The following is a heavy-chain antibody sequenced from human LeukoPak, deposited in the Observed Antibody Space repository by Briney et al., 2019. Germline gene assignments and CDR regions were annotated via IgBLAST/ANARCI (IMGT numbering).Heavy chain of an antibody. CDR2: IYYSGST. CDR3: ARQKWSTSVDY. CDR1: GGSISSYY. Sequence: PSETLSLTCTVSGGSISSYYWSWIRQPPGKGPEWIGYIYYSGSTNYNPSLKSRVTISVDTSKNQFSLKLSSVTAADTAVYYCARQKWSTSVDYWGQGTLVTVSS. D-gene: IGHD2-2*01. V-gene: IGHV4-59*08. J-gene: IGHJ4*02.